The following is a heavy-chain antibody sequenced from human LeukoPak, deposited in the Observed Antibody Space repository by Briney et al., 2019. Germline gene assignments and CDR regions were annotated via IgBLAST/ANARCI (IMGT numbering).Heavy chain of an antibody. CDR3: AKVGADILTGYIGY. CDR2: ISSGSSYI. Sequence: GGSLRLSCAASGFTFSSYNMNWVRQAPGKGLEWVSSISSGSSYIYYADSVKGRFTISRDNAKNTLYLQMNSLRAEDTAVYYCAKVGADILTGYIGYWGQGTLVTVSP. J-gene: IGHJ4*02. V-gene: IGHV3-21*04. CDR1: GFTFSSYN. D-gene: IGHD3-9*01.